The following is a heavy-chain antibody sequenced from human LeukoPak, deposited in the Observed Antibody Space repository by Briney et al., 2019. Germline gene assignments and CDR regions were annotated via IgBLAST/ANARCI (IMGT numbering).Heavy chain of an antibody. CDR2: ISWNSGSI. D-gene: IGHD6-6*01. J-gene: IGHJ4*02. CDR3: AKGLTARPASPLDY. CDR1: GFTFDDYA. V-gene: IGHV3-9*01. Sequence: GRSLRLSCAASGFTFDDYAMHWVRQAPGKGLEWFSGISWNSGSIGYADSVKGRFTISRDNAKNSLYLQMNSLRVEDTALYYCAKGLTARPASPLDYWGQGTLVTVSS.